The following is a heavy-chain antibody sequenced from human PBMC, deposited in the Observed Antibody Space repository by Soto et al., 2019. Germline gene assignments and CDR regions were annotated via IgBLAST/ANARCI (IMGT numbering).Heavy chain of an antibody. CDR2: IDHDGPT. CDR1: GFTFSNYW. J-gene: IGHJ4*02. Sequence: EVQLVESGGGLVQPGGSLRLSCAGSGFTFSNYWMHWVRQAPGKGMEWVSGIDHDGPTDYADSVRGRFTISRYNAENTLYLQMNSLRPEDTAVYYCVRDSHGDYWGQGTLVTGSS. V-gene: IGHV3-74*01. CDR3: VRDSHGDY.